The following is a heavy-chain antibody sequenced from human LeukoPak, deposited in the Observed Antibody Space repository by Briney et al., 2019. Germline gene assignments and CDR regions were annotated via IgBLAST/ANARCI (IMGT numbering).Heavy chain of an antibody. CDR3: ARGPRIAAAGTGY. D-gene: IGHD6-13*01. CDR2: ISSSGSTI. J-gene: IGHJ4*02. V-gene: IGHV3-48*03. CDR1: GLTFSSYE. Sequence: GGSLRPSCAASGLTFSSYEMNWVRQAPGKGLEWVSYISSSGSTIHYADSVKGRFIISRDNAKNSLYLQMNSLRAEDTAVYYCARGPRIAAAGTGYWGQGTLVTVSS.